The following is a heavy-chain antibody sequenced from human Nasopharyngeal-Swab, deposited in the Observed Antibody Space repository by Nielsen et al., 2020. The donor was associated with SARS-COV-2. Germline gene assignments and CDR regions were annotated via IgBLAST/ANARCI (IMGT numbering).Heavy chain of an antibody. CDR1: GFTFSSYW. D-gene: IGHD6-13*01. Sequence: GGSLRLSCAASGFTFSSYWMSWVRQAPGKGLEWVANIKQDGSEKYYVDSVKGRFTISRDNAKNSLYLQMNSLRAEDTAVYYCAREEYSSSWYTYHYYYYMDVWGKGTTVTVSS. V-gene: IGHV3-7*05. CDR2: IKQDGSEK. CDR3: AREEYSSSWYTYHYYYYMDV. J-gene: IGHJ6*03.